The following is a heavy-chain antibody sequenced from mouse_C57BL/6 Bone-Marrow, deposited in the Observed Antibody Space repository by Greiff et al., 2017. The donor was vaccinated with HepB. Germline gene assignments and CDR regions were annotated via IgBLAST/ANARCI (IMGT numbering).Heavy chain of an antibody. J-gene: IGHJ4*01. Sequence: EVQRVESGAELVRPGASVKLSCTASGFNIKDDYMHWVKQRPEQGLEWIGWIDPENGDTEYASKFQGKATITADTSSNTAYLQLSSLTSEDTAVYYCTTPHSDAMDYWGQGTSVTVSS. CDR1: GFNIKDDY. V-gene: IGHV14-4*01. CDR2: IDPENGDT. CDR3: TTPHSDAMDY.